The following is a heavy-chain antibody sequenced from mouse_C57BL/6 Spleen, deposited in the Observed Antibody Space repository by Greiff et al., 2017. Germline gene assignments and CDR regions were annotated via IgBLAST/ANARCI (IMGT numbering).Heavy chain of an antibody. Sequence: VQLKQSGPELVKPGASVKISCKASGYSFTDYNMNWVKQSNGKSLEWIGVINPNYGTTSYNQKFKGKATLTVDKSSSTASTQLSSLSSTDSAVYYCASSLLRTPAFDVWGTGTTVTVSS. D-gene: IGHD2-10*01. V-gene: IGHV1-39*01. CDR1: GYSFTDYN. CDR2: INPNYGTT. CDR3: ASSLLRTPAFDV. J-gene: IGHJ1*03.